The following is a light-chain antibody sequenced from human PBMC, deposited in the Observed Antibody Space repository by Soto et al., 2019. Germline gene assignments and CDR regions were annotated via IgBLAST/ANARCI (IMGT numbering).Light chain of an antibody. CDR1: QSINTRY. CDR2: ATS. CDR3: QQYDDSARYK. J-gene: IGKJ2*01. Sequence: EIVLTQSPGTLSLSPGERATLSCRASQSINTRYSAWYQQKPCQPPRLLIYATSSRAPGLPDRFSGSGSGTDFTLTISRLEPEDFAVYYCQQYDDSARYKFGQGTNLDIK. V-gene: IGKV3-20*01.